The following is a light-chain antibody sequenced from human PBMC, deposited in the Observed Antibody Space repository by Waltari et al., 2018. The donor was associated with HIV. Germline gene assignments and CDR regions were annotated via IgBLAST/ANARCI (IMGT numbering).Light chain of an antibody. V-gene: IGLV1-44*01. CDR3: AAWDASLNAPV. Sequence: QSVLTQSPSTSGTPGQRVTISCSGSSSNVGTKPVNWYQQVPGTAPKLLIHTNDQRPSGVPDRFSAPKSGASASLAISGLRSEDEADYYCAAWDASLNAPVFGGGTKLTVL. J-gene: IGLJ2*01. CDR2: TND. CDR1: SSNVGTKP.